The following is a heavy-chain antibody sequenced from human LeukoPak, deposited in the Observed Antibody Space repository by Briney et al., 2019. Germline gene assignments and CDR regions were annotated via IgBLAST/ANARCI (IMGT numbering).Heavy chain of an antibody. D-gene: IGHD2-15*01. Sequence: SVKVSCTASGGTFSSYAISWVRQAPGQGLEWMGGIIPIFGTANYAQKFQGRVTITADESTSTAYMELSSLRSEDTAVYYCARKYCSGGSCYAYHDAFDIWGQGTMVTVSS. CDR1: GGTFSSYA. V-gene: IGHV1-69*13. CDR3: ARKYCSGGSCYAYHDAFDI. CDR2: IIPIFGTA. J-gene: IGHJ3*02.